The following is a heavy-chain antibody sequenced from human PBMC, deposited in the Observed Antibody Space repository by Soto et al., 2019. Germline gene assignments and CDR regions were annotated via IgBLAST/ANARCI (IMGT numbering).Heavy chain of an antibody. Sequence: GESLKISCRTSGYRFTSYWIAWVRQMPGKGLEWMGIIFPSDSDTRYSPSFQGQVTISADRSTSTVFLQWASLKASDTAIYYCARHGSIGARLNYFDPWGQGTQVTVSS. CDR2: IFPSDSDT. CDR1: GYRFTSYW. D-gene: IGHD6-6*01. V-gene: IGHV5-51*01. CDR3: ARHGSIGARLNYFDP. J-gene: IGHJ5*02.